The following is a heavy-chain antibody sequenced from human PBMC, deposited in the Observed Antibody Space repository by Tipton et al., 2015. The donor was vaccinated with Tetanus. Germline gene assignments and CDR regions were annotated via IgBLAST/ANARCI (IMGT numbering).Heavy chain of an antibody. J-gene: IGHJ4*02. V-gene: IGHV1-69*06. CDR3: GSREIVSHTRSVDTAIVHFDY. CDR1: GGTFSSYA. CDR2: IIPIFGTA. D-gene: IGHD5-18*01. Sequence: QLVQSGAEVKKPGSSVKVSCKASGGTFSSYAISWVRQAPGQGLEWMGGIIPIFGTANYAQKFQGRVTITADKSTSTAYMELSSLRSEDTAVYYCGSREIVSHTRSVDTAIVHFDYWGQGALVTVSS.